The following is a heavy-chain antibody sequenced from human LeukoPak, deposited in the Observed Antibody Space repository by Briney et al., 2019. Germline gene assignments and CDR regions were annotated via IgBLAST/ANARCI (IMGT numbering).Heavy chain of an antibody. CDR3: AGDRGWFDP. V-gene: IGHV3-7*01. CDR1: GFTFSSYW. CDR2: INQEGSEK. J-gene: IGHJ5*02. Sequence: PGGSLRLSCAASGFTFSSYWMSWVRQAPGKGLEWVANINQEGSEKYYVDSVKGRFTISRDNAKNSLFLQMNTLRAEDTAVYYCAGDRGWFDPWGQGTLVTVSS.